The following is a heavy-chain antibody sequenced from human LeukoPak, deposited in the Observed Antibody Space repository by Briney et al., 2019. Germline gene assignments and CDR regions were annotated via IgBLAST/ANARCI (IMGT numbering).Heavy chain of an antibody. V-gene: IGHV3-33*08. Sequence: PGGSLRLSCAASGFTFSSYEMNWVRQAPGKGLEWVAVIWYDGSKKYYADSVKGRFTISRDDSKNTLYLQMNSLRVEDTAVYYCARSVLSPVLQDFDYWGQGTLVILS. CDR1: GFTFSSYE. CDR3: ARSVLSPVLQDFDY. CDR2: IWYDGSKK. D-gene: IGHD5-24*01. J-gene: IGHJ4*02.